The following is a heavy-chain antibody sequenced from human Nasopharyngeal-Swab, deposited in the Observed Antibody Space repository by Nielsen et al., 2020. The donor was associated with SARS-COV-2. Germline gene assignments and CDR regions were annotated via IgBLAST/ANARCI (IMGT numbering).Heavy chain of an antibody. Sequence: SETLSLTCSVSGGSFNGFYWNWIRHAPGTGLEWIGVINHNERTNYNPSLKSRIAMLVDTSNNQVSLKVSSVSAGDTAVYYCARAGRVGDAYTGLDVWGQGTTVTVSS. D-gene: IGHD5-24*01. J-gene: IGHJ6*02. CDR3: ARAGRVGDAYTGLDV. V-gene: IGHV4-34*01. CDR1: GGSFNGFY. CDR2: INHNERT.